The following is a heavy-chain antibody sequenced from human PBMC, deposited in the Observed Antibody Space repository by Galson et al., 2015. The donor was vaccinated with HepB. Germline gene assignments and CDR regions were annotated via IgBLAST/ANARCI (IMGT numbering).Heavy chain of an antibody. D-gene: IGHD1/OR15-1a*01. J-gene: IGHJ4*02. CDR3: ARDVNDRTLVDY. CDR1: GFTFSSYA. Sequence: SLRLSCAASGFTFSSYAMSWVRQAPGKGLEWVSAISRSGGSTYYADSVKGRFTISRDNSKNTLYLQMNSLRAEDTAVYSCARDVNDRTLVDYCDRGTVGTAAS. CDR2: ISRSGGST. V-gene: IGHV3-23*01.